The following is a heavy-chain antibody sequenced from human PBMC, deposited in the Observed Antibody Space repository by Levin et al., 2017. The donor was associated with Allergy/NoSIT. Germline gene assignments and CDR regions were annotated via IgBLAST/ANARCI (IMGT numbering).Heavy chain of an antibody. Sequence: GGSLRLSCAASGFTFSSYAMHWVRQAPGKGLEWVAVISYDGSNKYYADSVKGRFTISRDNSKNTLYLQINSLRAEDTAVYYCARDQHYYDSSGPATHFDLWGRGTLVTVSS. CDR3: ARDQHYYDSSGPATHFDL. CDR1: GFTFSSYA. CDR2: ISYDGSNK. D-gene: IGHD3-22*01. J-gene: IGHJ2*01. V-gene: IGHV3-30*04.